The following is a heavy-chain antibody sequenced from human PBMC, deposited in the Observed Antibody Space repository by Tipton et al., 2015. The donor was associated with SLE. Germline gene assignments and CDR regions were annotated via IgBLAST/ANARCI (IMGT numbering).Heavy chain of an antibody. D-gene: IGHD5-24*01. CDR2: IYYSGST. CDR1: GGYISSYY. J-gene: IGHJ4*02. CDR3: AKEMATSLLDY. Sequence: TLSLTCTVSGGYISSYYWSWIRQPPGKGLEWIGYIYYSGSTNYNPSLKSRVTISVDTSKNQFSLKLSSVTAADTAVYYCAKEMATSLLDYWGQGTLVTVSS. V-gene: IGHV4-59*12.